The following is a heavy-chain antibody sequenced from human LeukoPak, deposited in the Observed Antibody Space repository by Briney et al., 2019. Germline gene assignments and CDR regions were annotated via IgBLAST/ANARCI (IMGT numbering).Heavy chain of an antibody. CDR3: ARGSLTYYYDSSGYYQSYYYYYGMDV. J-gene: IGHJ6*02. V-gene: IGHV1-2*04. D-gene: IGHD3-22*01. Sequence: ASVKVSCKASGYTFTGYYMHWVRQAPGQGLEWMGWINPNSGGTNYAQKFQGWVTMTRDTSISTAYMELSRLRSDDTAVYYCARGSLTYYYDSSGYYQSYYYYYGMDVWGQGTTVTVSS. CDR1: GYTFTGYY. CDR2: INPNSGGT.